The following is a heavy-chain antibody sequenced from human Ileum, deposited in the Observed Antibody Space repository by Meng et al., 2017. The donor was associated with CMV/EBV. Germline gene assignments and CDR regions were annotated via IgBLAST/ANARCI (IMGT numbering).Heavy chain of an antibody. J-gene: IGHJ4*02. CDR2: IVSGGGDP. CDR1: GFTFSSYW. Sequence: GGPLRLSCAASGFTFSSYWMHWVRQAPGKGLVWVSRIVSGGGDPRYADSMEGRFTISRDNAKNILYLQINSLRAEDTAMYYCARETSVGFDYWGQGTLVTVSS. V-gene: IGHV3-74*01. D-gene: IGHD4-11*01. CDR3: ARETSVGFDY.